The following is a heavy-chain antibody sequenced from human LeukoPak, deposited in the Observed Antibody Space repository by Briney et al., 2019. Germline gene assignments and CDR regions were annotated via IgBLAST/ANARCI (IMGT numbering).Heavy chain of an antibody. CDR1: GFAVSNNY. CDR3: ARDVLDSGGYLNPSQY. D-gene: IGHD2-15*01. Sequence: GGSLRLSCAASGFAVSNNYMSWVRQAPGQGLEWVSVIYSGGSTYYADSVKGRFTISRDTSRNTLYLQMNSLRVEDTAVHYCARDVLDSGGYLNPSQYWGQGTLVTVSS. J-gene: IGHJ4*02. CDR2: IYSGGST. V-gene: IGHV3-53*01.